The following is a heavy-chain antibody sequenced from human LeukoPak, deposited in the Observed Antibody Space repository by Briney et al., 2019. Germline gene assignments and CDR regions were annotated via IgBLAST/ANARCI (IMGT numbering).Heavy chain of an antibody. CDR3: ARDAVGATGLYYFDY. J-gene: IGHJ4*02. D-gene: IGHD1-26*01. CDR2: ISSSSSYI. V-gene: IGHV3-21*01. CDR1: GFTFSSYS. Sequence: PGGSLRLSCGASGFTFSSYSMNWVRQAPGKGLEWVSSISSSSSYIYYADSVKGRFTIARDNAKNSLYLQMNSLRAEDTAVYYCARDAVGATGLYYFDYWGQGTLVTVSS.